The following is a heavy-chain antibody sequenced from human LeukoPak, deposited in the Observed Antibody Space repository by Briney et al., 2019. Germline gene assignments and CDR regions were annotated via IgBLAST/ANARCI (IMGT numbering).Heavy chain of an antibody. CDR3: ARASNYYDSSGYYAFDI. CDR1: GYTFTSYG. CDR2: ISAYNGNT. Sequence: ASVKVSCKASGYTFTSYGISWVRQAPGQGLEWMGWISAYNGNTNYAQKLQGRVTMTTDTSTSTAYMELRSLRSDGTAVYYCARASNYYDSSGYYAFDIWGQGTMVTVSS. D-gene: IGHD3-22*01. V-gene: IGHV1-18*01. J-gene: IGHJ3*02.